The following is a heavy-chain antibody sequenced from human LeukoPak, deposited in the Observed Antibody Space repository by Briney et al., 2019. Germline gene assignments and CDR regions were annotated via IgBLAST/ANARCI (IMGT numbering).Heavy chain of an antibody. D-gene: IGHD3-16*01. CDR3: TTDPSGPMITFGGVTGIPLEYFQH. J-gene: IGHJ1*01. Sequence: GGSLRLSCAASGFTVSSNYMSWVRQAPGKGLEWVGRIKSRTDGGTTDYAAPVKGRFTISRDDSKNTLYLQMNSLKTEDTAVYYCTTDPSGPMITFGGVTGIPLEYFQHWGQGTLVTVSS. V-gene: IGHV3-15*01. CDR2: IKSRTDGGTT. CDR1: GFTVSSNY.